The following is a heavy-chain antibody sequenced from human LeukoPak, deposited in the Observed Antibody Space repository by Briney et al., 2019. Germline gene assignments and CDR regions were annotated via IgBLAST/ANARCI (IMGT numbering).Heavy chain of an antibody. J-gene: IGHJ6*02. CDR2: IIPIVGLT. Sequence: SVKVSCKASGYTFTSYDINWVRQAPGQGLEWMGRIIPIVGLTNYAQRFQGRITITADYSTTTAYMVLSSLRSEDTAVYYCSRVQAVGVPVAVDAYYSYGMDVWGQGTTVTVSS. CDR1: GYTFTSYD. D-gene: IGHD3-10*01. CDR3: SRVQAVGVPVAVDAYYSYGMDV. V-gene: IGHV1-69*04.